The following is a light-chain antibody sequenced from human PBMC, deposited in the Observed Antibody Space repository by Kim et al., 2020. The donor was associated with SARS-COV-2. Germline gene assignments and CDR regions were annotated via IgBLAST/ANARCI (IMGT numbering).Light chain of an antibody. CDR2: GNS. CDR1: SSIIGSVYA. V-gene: IGLV1-40*01. CDR3: QSYDSSLSGSV. J-gene: IGLJ3*02. Sequence: RVTISCTWSSSIIGSVYAVHWYQQLPGTAPQLLIYGNSNRPSGVPDRFSGSKSGTSASLAITGLQAEDEADYYCQSYDSSLSGSVFGGGTQLTVL.